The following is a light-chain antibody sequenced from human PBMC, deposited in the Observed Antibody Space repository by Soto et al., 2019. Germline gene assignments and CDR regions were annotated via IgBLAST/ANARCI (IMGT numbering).Light chain of an antibody. V-gene: IGKV1-5*01. CDR2: DAS. Sequence: DIQMTQSPSTLSASVGDRVTITCRASQSISSWLAWYQQKPGKAPKLLIYDASSLESGVPSRFSGSGSGTEFTLTISSLQPDDFATYYCQQYNSYPMVTFGPGTKVEIK. CDR1: QSISSW. J-gene: IGKJ3*01. CDR3: QQYNSYPMVT.